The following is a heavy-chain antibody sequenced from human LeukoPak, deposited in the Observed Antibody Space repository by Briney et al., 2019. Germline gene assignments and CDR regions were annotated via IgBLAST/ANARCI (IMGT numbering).Heavy chain of an antibody. D-gene: IGHD3-10*01. V-gene: IGHV1-2*06. CDR3: ARYYGSGSYLYYFDY. Sequence: ASVKVSCKASGYTFTGYYMHWVRRAPGQGLEWMGRINPNSGGTNYAQKLQGRVTMTRDTSISTAYMELSRLRSDDTAVYYCARYYGSGSYLYYFDYWGQGTLVTVSS. J-gene: IGHJ4*02. CDR1: GYTFTGYY. CDR2: INPNSGGT.